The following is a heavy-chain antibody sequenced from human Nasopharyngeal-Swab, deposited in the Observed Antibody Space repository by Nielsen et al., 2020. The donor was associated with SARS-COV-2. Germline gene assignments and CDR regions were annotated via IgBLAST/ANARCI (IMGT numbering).Heavy chain of an antibody. CDR1: GFTFSSCS. D-gene: IGHD3-3*01. CDR2: ISSSSSYI. CDR3: ARDYSYYDFWSGSNYGMDV. V-gene: IGHV3-21*01. J-gene: IGHJ6*02. Sequence: GESLKISCAASGFTFSSCSMNWVRQAPGKGLEWVSSISSSSSYIYYADSVKGRFTLSRDNAKNSLYLQMNSLRAEDTAVYYCARDYSYYDFWSGSNYGMDVWGQVTTFTVSS.